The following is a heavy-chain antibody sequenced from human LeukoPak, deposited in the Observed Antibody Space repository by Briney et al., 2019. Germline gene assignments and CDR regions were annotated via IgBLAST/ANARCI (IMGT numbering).Heavy chain of an antibody. CDR2: ISNSGGRT. Sequence: GGSLRLSCAASGFTFNNYDMNWVRQAPGKGLEWVSSISNSGGRTYYADSVKGRFTISRDNSKNTLYLQVNSLRAEDTAIYYCAKNGDRGAYCSGGSCYPYYYYYIDVWGKGTTVTIPS. D-gene: IGHD2-15*01. CDR1: GFTFNNYD. CDR3: AKNGDRGAYCSGGSCYPYYYYYIDV. J-gene: IGHJ6*03. V-gene: IGHV3-23*01.